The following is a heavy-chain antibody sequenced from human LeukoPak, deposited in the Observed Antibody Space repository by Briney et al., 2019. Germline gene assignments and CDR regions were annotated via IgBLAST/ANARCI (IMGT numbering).Heavy chain of an antibody. Sequence: PGGSLSLSCALSVFPLCNAWTSCVPGAPRGGREGGGRIKSKTDDGTTNYAAPVKGRFTISRDDSKNTLYMQMNSLKTEDTAVYYCTTAQVGATMKGYWGQGTLVTVSA. V-gene: IGHV3-15*01. CDR1: VFPLCNAW. CDR2: IKSKTDDGTT. J-gene: IGHJ4*02. CDR3: TTAQVGATMKGY. D-gene: IGHD1-26*01.